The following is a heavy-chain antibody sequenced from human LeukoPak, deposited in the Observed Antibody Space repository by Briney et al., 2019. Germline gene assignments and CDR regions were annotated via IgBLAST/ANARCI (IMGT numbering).Heavy chain of an antibody. CDR2: ISGSGGST. CDR1: GFTFSSYA. Sequence: GGSLRLSCAASGFTFSSYAMSWVRQAPGKGLEWVSAISGSGGSTYYADSVKGRFTIPRDNSKNTLYLQMNSLRAEDTAVYYCARNKYEYCSSTSCYSSYYYYYMDVWGKGTTVTVSS. D-gene: IGHD2-2*01. J-gene: IGHJ6*03. V-gene: IGHV3-23*01. CDR3: ARNKYEYCSSTSCYSSYYYYYMDV.